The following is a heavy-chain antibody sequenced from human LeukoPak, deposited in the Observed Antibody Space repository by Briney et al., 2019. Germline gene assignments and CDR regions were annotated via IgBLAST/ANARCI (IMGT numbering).Heavy chain of an antibody. CDR2: IIPIFGIA. CDR1: GGTFSSYA. D-gene: IGHD2-15*01. J-gene: IGHJ6*02. V-gene: IGHV1-69*04. Sequence: SVKVSCKASGGTFSSYAISRVRQAPGQGLEWMGRIIPIFGIANYAQKFQGRVTITADKSTSTAYMELSSLRSEDTAVDYCARDNPDYSPWDYYYYGMDVWGQGTTVTVSS. CDR3: ARDNPDYSPWDYYYYGMDV.